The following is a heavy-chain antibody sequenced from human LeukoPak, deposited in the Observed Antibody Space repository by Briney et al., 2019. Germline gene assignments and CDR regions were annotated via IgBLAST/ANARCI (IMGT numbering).Heavy chain of an antibody. V-gene: IGHV4-34*01. J-gene: IGHJ3*02. Sequence: SETLSLTCAVYGGSFSGYYWSWIRQPLGKGLEWIGEINHSGSTNYNPSLKSRVTISVDTSKNQFSLKLSSVTAADTAVYYCAEEESGAFDIWGQGTMVTVSS. CDR3: AEEESGAFDI. CDR2: INHSGST. CDR1: GGSFSGYY.